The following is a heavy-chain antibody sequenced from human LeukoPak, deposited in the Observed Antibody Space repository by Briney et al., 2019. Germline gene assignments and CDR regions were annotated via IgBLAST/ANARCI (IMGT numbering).Heavy chain of an antibody. D-gene: IGHD6-6*01. J-gene: IGHJ5*02. Sequence: SVKVSCKASGGTFSSYAISWVRQAPGQGLEWMGGIIPIFGTANYAQKFQGRVTITADESTSTAYMELSSLRSEDTAVYYCAREEYSSFLGPSGPLPNWFDPWGQGALVTVSS. V-gene: IGHV1-69*13. CDR3: AREEYSSFLGPSGPLPNWFDP. CDR2: IIPIFGTA. CDR1: GGTFSSYA.